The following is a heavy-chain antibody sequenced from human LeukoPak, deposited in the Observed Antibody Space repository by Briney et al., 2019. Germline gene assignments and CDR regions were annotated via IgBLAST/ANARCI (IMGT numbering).Heavy chain of an antibody. D-gene: IGHD6-19*01. CDR2: ISADGSNT. CDR1: GFTFSTYW. Sequence: GGSLRLSCAVSGFTFSTYWMDWVRHVPGKGLVWVSRISADGSNTAYADSVKGRFTISRDNAKNTMYLQMSSLRAEHTAVYYCAKRGDGGAWYDYWGQGTLVIVSS. V-gene: IGHV3-74*01. J-gene: IGHJ4*02. CDR3: AKRGDGGAWYDY.